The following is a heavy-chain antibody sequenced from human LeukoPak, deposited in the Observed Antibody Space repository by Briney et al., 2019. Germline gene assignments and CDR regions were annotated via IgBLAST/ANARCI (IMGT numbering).Heavy chain of an antibody. CDR3: ANEYYDFWSGYCY. CDR2: ISGSGGST. V-gene: IGHV3-23*01. CDR1: GFTFSDYA. Sequence: GGSLRLSCAASGFTFSDYAMSWVRQAPGKGLEWVSAISGSGGSTYYADSVKGRFTISRDNSKNTLYLQMNSLRAEDTAVYYCANEYYDFWSGYCYWGQGTLVTVSS. J-gene: IGHJ4*02. D-gene: IGHD3-3*01.